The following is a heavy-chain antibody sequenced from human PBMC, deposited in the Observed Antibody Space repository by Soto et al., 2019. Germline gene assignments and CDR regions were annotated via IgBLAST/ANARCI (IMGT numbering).Heavy chain of an antibody. D-gene: IGHD3-22*01. J-gene: IGHJ4*02. V-gene: IGHV3-23*01. CDR2: ISSNGFST. CDR1: GFTFSSYA. CDR3: ARDAQYYYDSSGYYLGSSFDY. Sequence: PGGSLRLSCAASGFTFSSYAMNWVRQAPGKGLEWVSVISSNGFSTYYADSVKGRFTISRDNSKNTLYLQMNSLRAEDTAVYYCARDAQYYYDSSGYYLGSSFDYWGQGTLVTVSS.